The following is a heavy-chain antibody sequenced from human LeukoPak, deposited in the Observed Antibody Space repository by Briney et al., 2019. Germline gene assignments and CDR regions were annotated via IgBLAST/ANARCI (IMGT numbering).Heavy chain of an antibody. Sequence: GASVKVSCKASGYTFTSYDINRVRQATGQGLEWMGWMNPNSGNTGYAQKFQGRVTMTRNTSISTAYMELGSLRSEDTAVYYCARGNRPRGLGYYYGMDVWGQGTTVTVSS. V-gene: IGHV1-8*01. D-gene: IGHD1-14*01. CDR1: GYTFTSYD. CDR3: ARGNRPRGLGYYYGMDV. J-gene: IGHJ6*02. CDR2: MNPNSGNT.